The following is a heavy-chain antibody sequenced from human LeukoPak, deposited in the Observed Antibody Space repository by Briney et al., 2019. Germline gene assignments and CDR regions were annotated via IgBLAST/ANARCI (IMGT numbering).Heavy chain of an antibody. CDR1: GFTFSSYS. CDR3: ARDWYYYDSSGYYDY. D-gene: IGHD3-22*01. V-gene: IGHV3-21*01. J-gene: IGHJ4*02. Sequence: GGSLRLSCAASGFTFSSYSMNWVRQAPGKGLEWVSSISSSSYIYYSDSVKGRFTISRDNAKNSLYLQMTSLRAEDTAAYYCARDWYYYDSSGYYDYWGQGTLVTVSS. CDR2: ISSSSYI.